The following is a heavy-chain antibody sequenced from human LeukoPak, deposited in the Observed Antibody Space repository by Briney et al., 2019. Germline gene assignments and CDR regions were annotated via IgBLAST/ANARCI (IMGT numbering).Heavy chain of an antibody. CDR3: ARARRGYYYDSSGYYYFDY. V-gene: IGHV1-18*01. D-gene: IGHD3-22*01. CDR2: ISAYNGNT. J-gene: IGHJ4*02. CDR1: GYTFTSYG. Sequence: ASVKVSCKASGYTFTSYGISWVRQAPGQGLEWMGWISAYNGNTNYAQKLQGRVTMTTDTSTSTAYMELRSLRSDDTAVYYCARARRGYYYDSSGYYYFDYWGQGTLVTVS.